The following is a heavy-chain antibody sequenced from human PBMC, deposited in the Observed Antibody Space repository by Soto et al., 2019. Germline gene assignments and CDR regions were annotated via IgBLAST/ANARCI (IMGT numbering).Heavy chain of an antibody. J-gene: IGHJ4*02. CDR2: ITPMLGTT. D-gene: IGHD3-10*01. V-gene: IGHV1-69*01. Sequence: QVHLVQSGAEVKRPGSSVRVSCRASGGTFYTYAFTWVRQAPGQGLEWMGGITPMLGTTKYAQKFHGRVTFSADESASTAYMELSNLRADDAAVYYCARAVSVMTRVFGFWGQGTRITVSS. CDR1: GGTFYTYA. CDR3: ARAVSVMTRVFGF.